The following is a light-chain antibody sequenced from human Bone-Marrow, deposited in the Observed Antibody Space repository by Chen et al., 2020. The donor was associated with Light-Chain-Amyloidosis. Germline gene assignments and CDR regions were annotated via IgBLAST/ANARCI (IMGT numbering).Light chain of an antibody. CDR3: SSYTITNTLV. CDR1: SSHVGGDNH. Sequence: SALTQPASVSGSPGQSITIPCTGTSSHVGGDNHVSWYQQHPDKAHRLMIYEVTNRPSWVPDRFSGSKSDNTASLTLSGLQTEDEADYFCSSYTITNTLVFGSGTRVTVL. CDR2: EVT. J-gene: IGLJ1*01. V-gene: IGLV2-14*01.